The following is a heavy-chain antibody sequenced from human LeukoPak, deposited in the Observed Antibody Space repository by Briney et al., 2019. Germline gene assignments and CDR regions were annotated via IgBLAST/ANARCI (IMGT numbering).Heavy chain of an antibody. Sequence: GGSLRLSCAASGFTFSSYAMHWVRQAPGKGLDWVAVISYDGSNKYYADSVKGRFTISRDNSKNTLYLQMNSLRAEDTAVYYCAGELCSSTSCYGRYYGMDVWGQGTTVTVSS. CDR1: GFTFSSYA. D-gene: IGHD2-2*01. J-gene: IGHJ6*02. V-gene: IGHV3-30-3*01. CDR3: AGELCSSTSCYGRYYGMDV. CDR2: ISYDGSNK.